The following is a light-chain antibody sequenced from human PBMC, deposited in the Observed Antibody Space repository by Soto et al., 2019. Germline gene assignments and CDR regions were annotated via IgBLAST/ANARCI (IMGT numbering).Light chain of an antibody. CDR3: QHYNNWPLA. CDR2: DAS. V-gene: IGKV3-15*01. J-gene: IGKJ4*01. Sequence: EIVMTQSPATLSVSPGERATLSCRASQSISSYLAWYQQKPGQAPRLLIYDASTRATGIPARFSGSGSGTEFTLTISSLQSEDFAVYSCQHYNNWPLAFGGGTKVEIK. CDR1: QSISSY.